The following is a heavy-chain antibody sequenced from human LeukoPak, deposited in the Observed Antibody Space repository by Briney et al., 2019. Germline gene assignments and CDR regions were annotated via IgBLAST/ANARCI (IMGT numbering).Heavy chain of an antibody. CDR3: ARGVRDYYDSSGHLDY. J-gene: IGHJ4*02. V-gene: IGHV3-11*04. Sequence: TGGSLRLSCAAAGFTFSDYFMTWIRQAPGKGLEWLSGISASGTAIYYRDSLKGRFTISRDNAKNSLYLQMNSLRAEDTAVYYCARGVRDYYDSSGHLDYWGQGTLVTVSS. CDR2: ISASGTAI. D-gene: IGHD3-22*01. CDR1: GFTFSDYF.